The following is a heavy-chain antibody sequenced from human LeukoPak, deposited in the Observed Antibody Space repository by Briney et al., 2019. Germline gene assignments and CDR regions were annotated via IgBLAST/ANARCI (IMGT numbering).Heavy chain of an antibody. CDR3: AARRGIAVAGPGAFDI. CDR1: GYTLTELS. Sequence: GASVKVSCKVSGYTLTELSMHWVRQSPGKGLECMGGFDPGDGETIYAQKFQGRVTMTEDTSTDTAYLELSSLRSEDTAVYYCAARRGIAVAGPGAFDIWGQGTMITVSS. D-gene: IGHD6-19*01. CDR2: FDPGDGET. V-gene: IGHV1-24*01. J-gene: IGHJ3*02.